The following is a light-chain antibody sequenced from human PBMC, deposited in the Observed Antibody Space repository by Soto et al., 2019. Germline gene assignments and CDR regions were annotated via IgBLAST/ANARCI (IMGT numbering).Light chain of an antibody. CDR1: QDISSY. CDR3: QRYRSAST. Sequence: DIQMTQSPSSLSASVGDSVTITCRASQDISSYLAWYQQRPGKVPQLLIYAASTLQSRVPSRFSGSGSGTDFTLTISGLQLEDAAIYYCQRYRSASTVGQGTRLEI. V-gene: IGKV1-27*01. J-gene: IGKJ5*01. CDR2: AAS.